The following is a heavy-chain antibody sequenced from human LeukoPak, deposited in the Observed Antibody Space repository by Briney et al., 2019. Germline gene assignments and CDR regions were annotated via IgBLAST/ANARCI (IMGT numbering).Heavy chain of an antibody. Sequence: SETLSLTCTVSGGSISSYYWSWIRQPPGKGLEWIGYIYYSGSTNYNPSLKSRVTISVDTSKNQFSLKLSSVTAADTAVYYCARRRCSSTSCYVPAGWFDPWGQGILVTVSS. CDR1: GGSISSYY. CDR2: IYYSGST. J-gene: IGHJ5*02. D-gene: IGHD2-2*01. CDR3: ARRRCSSTSCYVPAGWFDP. V-gene: IGHV4-59*08.